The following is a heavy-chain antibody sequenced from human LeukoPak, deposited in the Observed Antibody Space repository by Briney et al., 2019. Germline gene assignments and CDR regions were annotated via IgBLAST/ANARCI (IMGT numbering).Heavy chain of an antibody. V-gene: IGHV3-74*01. D-gene: IGHD3-22*01. J-gene: IGHJ4*02. Sequence: PGGSLRLSCAASGFTFSSYWMHWVRQAPGKGLVWVSRINSDGSSTSYADSVKGRLTISRDNAKNTLYLQMNSLRAEDTAVYYCARDYYDSSGYLIFDYWGQGTLVTVSS. CDR3: ARDYYDSSGYLIFDY. CDR1: GFTFSSYW. CDR2: INSDGSST.